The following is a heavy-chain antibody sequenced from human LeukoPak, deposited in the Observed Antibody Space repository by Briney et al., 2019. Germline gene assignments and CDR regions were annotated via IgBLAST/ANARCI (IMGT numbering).Heavy chain of an antibody. Sequence: GGSLRLSCAASGFTFNAYAMNWVHQAPGKGLEWVSSISSSSSYIYYADSVKGRFTISRDNAKNSLYLQMNSLRAEDTAVYYCARSPYGSGIANSGMDVWGQGTTVTVSS. CDR3: ARSPYGSGIANSGMDV. CDR2: ISSSSSYI. D-gene: IGHD3-10*01. CDR1: GFTFNAYA. V-gene: IGHV3-21*01. J-gene: IGHJ6*02.